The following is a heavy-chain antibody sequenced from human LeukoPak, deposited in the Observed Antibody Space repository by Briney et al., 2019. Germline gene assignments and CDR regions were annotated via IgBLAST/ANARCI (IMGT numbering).Heavy chain of an antibody. CDR2: IYPGYSDA. CDR3: VRFALTSSLDH. CDR1: GYKLTNNW. J-gene: IGHJ5*02. Sequence: GESLKISCKISGYKLTNNWIGWVRQVPGKGLEWMGLIYPGYSDAKYSLSFQVQVTLSVDVSISTAYLQLSGLRASDTAIYYCVRFALTSSLDHWGQGTLVTVSS. D-gene: IGHD6-13*01. V-gene: IGHV5-51*01.